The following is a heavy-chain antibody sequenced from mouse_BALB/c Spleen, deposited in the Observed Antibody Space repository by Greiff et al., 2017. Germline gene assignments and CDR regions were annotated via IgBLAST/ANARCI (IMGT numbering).Heavy chain of an antibody. CDR3: AMTGTTVVDY. CDR2: INPYNDGT. D-gene: IGHD1-1*01. J-gene: IGHJ2*01. CDR1: GYTFTSYV. V-gene: IGHV1-14*01. Sequence: EVQLVESGPELVKPGASVKMSCKASGYTFTSYVMHWVKQKPGQGLEWIGYINPYNDGTKYNEKFKGKATLTSDKSSSTAYMELSSLTSEDSAVYYCAMTGTTVVDYWGQGTTLTVSS.